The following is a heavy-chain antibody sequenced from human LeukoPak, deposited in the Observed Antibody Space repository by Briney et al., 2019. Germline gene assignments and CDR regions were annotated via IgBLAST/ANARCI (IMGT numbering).Heavy chain of an antibody. J-gene: IGHJ4*02. Sequence: GGSQRLSCAASGFTFSSYGMHWVRQAPGKGLEWVAVISYDGSNKYYADSVKGRFTISRDNSKNTLYLQMNSLRAEDTAVYYCAKLKGAAGGYFDYWGQGTLVTVSS. V-gene: IGHV3-30*18. CDR2: ISYDGSNK. CDR3: AKLKGAAGGYFDY. D-gene: IGHD1-26*01. CDR1: GFTFSSYG.